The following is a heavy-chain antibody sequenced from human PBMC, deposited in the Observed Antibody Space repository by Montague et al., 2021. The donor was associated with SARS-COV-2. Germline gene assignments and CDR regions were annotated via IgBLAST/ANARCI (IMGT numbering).Heavy chain of an antibody. J-gene: IGHJ6*02. V-gene: IGHV1-8*01. D-gene: IGHD3-9*01. CDR2: MNPNSGNT. Sequence: SVKVSCKASGYTFTSYDINWVRQATGQGLEWMGWMNPNSGNTGYAQKFQGRVTMTRNTSISTAYMELSSLRSEDTAVYYCARGRRGYFDWLLSPAGYYYYGMDVWGQGTTVTVSS. CDR3: ARGRRGYFDWLLSPAGYYYYGMDV. CDR1: GYTFTSYD.